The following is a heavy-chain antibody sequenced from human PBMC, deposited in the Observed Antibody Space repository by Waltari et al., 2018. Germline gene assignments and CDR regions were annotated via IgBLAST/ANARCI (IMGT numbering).Heavy chain of an antibody. CDR1: GGSISSSSYY. J-gene: IGHJ3*02. D-gene: IGHD4-17*01. CDR2: IYYSGST. CDR3: ARDSTVTTLGIDI. Sequence: QLQLQESGPGLVKPSETLSLTCTVSGGSISSSSYYWGWIRQPPGKGLEWIGSIYYSGSTSYNPSRRSLVTISVDTSKNQFSLKLSSVTAADTAVYYCARDSTVTTLGIDIWGQGTMVTVSS. V-gene: IGHV4-39*02.